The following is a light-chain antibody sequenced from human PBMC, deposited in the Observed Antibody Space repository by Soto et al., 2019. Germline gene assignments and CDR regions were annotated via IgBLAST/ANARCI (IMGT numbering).Light chain of an antibody. CDR2: EDN. Sequence: NFMLTQPHPVSESPGKTVTISCTRSSGSIASNYVQWYQQRPGSAPTTVIYEDNQRPSGVPDRFSGSIDSSSNSASLTISGLKTEDEADYYCQSYDSCVVFGGGTKLTVL. CDR3: QSYDSCVV. J-gene: IGLJ2*01. V-gene: IGLV6-57*04. CDR1: SGSIASNY.